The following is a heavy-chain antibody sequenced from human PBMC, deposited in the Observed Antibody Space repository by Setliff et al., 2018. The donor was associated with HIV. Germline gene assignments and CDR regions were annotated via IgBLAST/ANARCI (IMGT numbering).Heavy chain of an antibody. J-gene: IGHJ3*02. Sequence: SETLSLTCSVSGDSINSGDSYWSWIRQPPGKGLEWIGYIFYSGTTYYNPSLQSRVAISLDASKNQFSLRLSSVTAADTAMYYCARDPRPFGGNSADAFDMWGQGTMVTVS. D-gene: IGHD2-15*01. CDR1: GDSINSGDSY. V-gene: IGHV4-30-4*08. CDR3: ARDPRPFGGNSADAFDM. CDR2: IFYSGTT.